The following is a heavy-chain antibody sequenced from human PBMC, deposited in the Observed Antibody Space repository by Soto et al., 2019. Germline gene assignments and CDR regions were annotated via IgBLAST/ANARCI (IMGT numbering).Heavy chain of an antibody. J-gene: IGHJ6*02. V-gene: IGHV1-69*13. Sequence: SVKVSCKASGGTFSSYAISWVRQAPGQGLEWMGGIIPILGTANYAQKFQGRVTITADESTSTAYMELSSLRSEDTAVYYCARGGINWNTEGYYYYGMDVWGQGTTVTVSS. CDR2: IIPILGTA. CDR1: GGTFSSYA. D-gene: IGHD1-1*01. CDR3: ARGGINWNTEGYYYYGMDV.